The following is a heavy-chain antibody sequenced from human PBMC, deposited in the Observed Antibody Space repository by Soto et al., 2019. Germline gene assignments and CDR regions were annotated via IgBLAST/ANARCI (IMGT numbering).Heavy chain of an antibody. D-gene: IGHD3-22*01. CDR1: GYPFTHYG. Sequence: QVQLVQSGAEVKKPGASVKVSCKSSGYPFTHYGITWVRQAPGQGLEWMGWISPFNGNTNYGQTIQGRVTLTTDTSTSTVYMELRSLRSDDTAVYYCARDQSFDRSYYYGIDFWGQGTTVTVS. V-gene: IGHV1-18*01. J-gene: IGHJ6*02. CDR3: ARDQSFDRSYYYGIDF. CDR2: ISPFNGNT.